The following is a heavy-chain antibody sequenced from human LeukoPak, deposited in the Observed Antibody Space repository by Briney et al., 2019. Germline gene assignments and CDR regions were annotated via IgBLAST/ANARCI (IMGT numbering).Heavy chain of an antibody. CDR3: ARDVYYDSSGYPDYYYYYGMDV. V-gene: IGHV1-69*04. Sequence: SVKASCKASGGTFSSYTISWVRQAPGQGLEWMGRIIPILGIANYAQEFQGRVTITADKSTSTAYMELSSLRSEDTAVYYCARDVYYDSSGYPDYYYYYGMDVWGQGTTVTVSS. D-gene: IGHD3-22*01. CDR1: GGTFSSYT. CDR2: IIPILGIA. J-gene: IGHJ6*02.